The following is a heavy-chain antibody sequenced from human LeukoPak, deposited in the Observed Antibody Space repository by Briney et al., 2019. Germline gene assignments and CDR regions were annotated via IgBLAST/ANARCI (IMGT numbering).Heavy chain of an antibody. Sequence: PSETLSLTCTVSGGSISSRSYYWGWIRQPPGKGLEWIGSIYYSGSTYYNPSLKSRVTISVDTSKNQFSLKLSSVTAADTAVYYCARHPFKADFWSGYPNSYYYYYMDVWGKGTTVTVSS. CDR2: IYYSGST. V-gene: IGHV4-39*01. D-gene: IGHD3-3*01. CDR3: ARHPFKADFWSGYPNSYYYYYMDV. J-gene: IGHJ6*03. CDR1: GGSISSRSYY.